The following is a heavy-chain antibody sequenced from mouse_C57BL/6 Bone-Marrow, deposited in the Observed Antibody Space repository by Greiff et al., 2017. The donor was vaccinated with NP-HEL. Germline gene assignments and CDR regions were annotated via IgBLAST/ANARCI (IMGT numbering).Heavy chain of an antibody. Sequence: VQLQQSVAELVRPGASVKLSCTASGFNIKNTYMHWVKQRPEQGLEWIGRIDPANGNTKYSPKFQGKATITADTSSNTAYLQLSSLTSEDTAIYYCASRLLRLYYAMDYWGQGTSVTVSS. CDR2: IDPANGNT. V-gene: IGHV14-3*01. CDR3: ASRLLRLYYAMDY. J-gene: IGHJ4*01. CDR1: GFNIKNTY. D-gene: IGHD2-3*01.